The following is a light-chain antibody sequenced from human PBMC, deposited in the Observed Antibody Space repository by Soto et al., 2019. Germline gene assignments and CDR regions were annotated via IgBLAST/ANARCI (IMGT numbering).Light chain of an antibody. Sequence: DIQLTQSPSSLSAAVGDRVTITCRASQGISSFLAWFQQKPGKAPKLLIYGASALHSWVPSRFSGSGSGTEFTLTISSLQPEDFATYYCQQLKTYPVIFGGGTKVEIK. J-gene: IGKJ4*01. CDR3: QQLKTYPVI. CDR1: QGISSF. V-gene: IGKV1-9*01. CDR2: GAS.